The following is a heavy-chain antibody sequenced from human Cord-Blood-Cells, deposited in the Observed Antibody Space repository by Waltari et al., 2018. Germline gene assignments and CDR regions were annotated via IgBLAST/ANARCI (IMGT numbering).Heavy chain of an antibody. V-gene: IGHV4-34*01. CDR2: INHSGTT. J-gene: IGHJ5*02. Sequence: QVQLQQWGAGLLKPSETLSLPCAVYGGSFRGYYWSWTRQPPRKGLGGIGEINHSGTTNYNPSRKSRVTISVATSKNQFSLKLSSVTAADTAVYYCARVKRKWFDPWGQGTLVTVSS. CDR3: ARVKRKWFDP. CDR1: GGSFRGYY.